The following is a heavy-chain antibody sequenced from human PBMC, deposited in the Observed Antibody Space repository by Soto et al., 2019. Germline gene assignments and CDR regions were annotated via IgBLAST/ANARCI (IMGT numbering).Heavy chain of an antibody. CDR1: GYTFTSYA. V-gene: IGHV1-3*01. J-gene: IGHJ5*02. CDR2: INAGNGNT. Sequence: ASVKVSCKASGYTFTSYAMHWVRQAPGQRLEWMEWINAGNGNTKYSQKFQGRVTITRDTSASTAYMELSSLRSEDTAVYYCARDQGQVVVLPAAMSPYGYNWIDPWGQGTLVTVSS. CDR3: ARDQGQVVVLPAAMSPYGYNWIDP. D-gene: IGHD2-2*01.